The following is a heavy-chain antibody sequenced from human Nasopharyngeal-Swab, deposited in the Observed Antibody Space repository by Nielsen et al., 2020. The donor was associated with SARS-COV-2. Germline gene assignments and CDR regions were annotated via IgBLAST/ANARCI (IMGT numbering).Heavy chain of an antibody. D-gene: IGHD3-16*02. J-gene: IGHJ4*02. V-gene: IGHV3-21*01. CDR3: ARSITFGGVIAERHFDY. CDR2: ISSSSSYI. Sequence: VRQAPGEGLEWVSSISSSSSYIYYADSVKGRFTISRDNAKNSLYLQMNSLRAEDTAVYYCARSITFGGVIAERHFDYWGQGTLVTVSS.